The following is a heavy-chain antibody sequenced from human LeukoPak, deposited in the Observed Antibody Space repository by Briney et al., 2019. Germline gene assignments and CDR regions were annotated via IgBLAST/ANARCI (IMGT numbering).Heavy chain of an antibody. CDR1: GGSISNYY. CDR2: IYYSGST. J-gene: IGHJ6*03. Sequence: PSETLSLTCTVYGGSISNYYWSWIRQPPGNGLEWIGYIYYSGSTKSNPSLKSRGTISVDTSQNQFSLRLSSVHAADSAVYYCARDWGVSARPGYMDVWGKGTTVTVSS. CDR3: ARDWGVSARPGYMDV. D-gene: IGHD6-6*01. V-gene: IGHV4-59*01.